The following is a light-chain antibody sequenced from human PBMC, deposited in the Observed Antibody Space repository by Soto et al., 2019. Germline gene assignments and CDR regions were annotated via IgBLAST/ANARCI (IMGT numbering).Light chain of an antibody. CDR3: QQYQNLWT. CDR2: RAS. V-gene: IGKV3-15*01. CDR1: QTIYSN. Sequence: IVMTQSPATLYLSPGERATLSCRAGQTIYSNVAWYQQRPGQAPRLLIYRASTRATGVPARFSGSGSGTEITLTISGLQSEDFARSYCQQYQNLWTFGQGTKVEIK. J-gene: IGKJ1*01.